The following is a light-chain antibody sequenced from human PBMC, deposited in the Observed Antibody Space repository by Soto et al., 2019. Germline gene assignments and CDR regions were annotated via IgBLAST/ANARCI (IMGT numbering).Light chain of an antibody. V-gene: IGLV2-14*01. J-gene: IGLJ1*01. Sequence: QSALTQPASVSGSPGQSITISCTGTSSDVGANIFVSWYQQHPGKVPKLMIYTVNSRPSGVSQRFSGSKSGNTASLTISGLQAEDEADYYCSSFTTDSTYVFGTGTKLTVL. CDR3: SSFTTDSTYV. CDR2: TVN. CDR1: SSDVGANIF.